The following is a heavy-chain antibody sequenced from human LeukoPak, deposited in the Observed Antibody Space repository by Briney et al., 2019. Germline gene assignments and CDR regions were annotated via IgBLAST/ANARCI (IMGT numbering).Heavy chain of an antibody. CDR2: IYSGGST. CDR1: GFTVSSNY. CDR3: ARAPGIHPLGI. J-gene: IGHJ3*02. D-gene: IGHD5-18*01. Sequence: PGGSLRLSCAASGFTVSSNYMSWVRRAPGKGLEWVSVIYSGGSTYYADSVKGRFTISRHNSKNTLYLQMNGLRAEDTAVYYCARAPGIHPLGIWGQGTMVTVSS. V-gene: IGHV3-53*04.